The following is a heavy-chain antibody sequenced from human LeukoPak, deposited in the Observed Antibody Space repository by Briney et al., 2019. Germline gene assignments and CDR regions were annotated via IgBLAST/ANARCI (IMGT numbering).Heavy chain of an antibody. CDR2: ISAYNGNT. CDR1: GYTFTSYG. CDR3: ARDPGRWLRTLPPFNY. D-gene: IGHD5-12*01. V-gene: IGHV1-18*01. Sequence: GASVKVSCKASGYTFTSYGINWVRQAPGQGLEWMGWISAYNGNTNYAQKLQGRVTMTTDTSTTTAYMELRSLRSDDTAVYYCARDPGRWLRTLPPFNYWGQGTLVTVSS. J-gene: IGHJ4*02.